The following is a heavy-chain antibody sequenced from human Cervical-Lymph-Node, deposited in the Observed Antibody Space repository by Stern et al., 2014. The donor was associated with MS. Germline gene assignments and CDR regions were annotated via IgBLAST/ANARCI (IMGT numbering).Heavy chain of an antibody. CDR1: GYTFTSYY. CDR3: AIVGWELLDAFDI. D-gene: IGHD1-26*01. CDR2: IKPSGGRT. J-gene: IGHJ3*02. Sequence: VQLVESGAEVKKPGASVKVSCKASGYTFTSYYMHWVRQTPGQGLEWMGIIKPSGGRTRHGQKFQGRVTMTRDTSTSTVYMELSSLRSEDTAVYYCAIVGWELLDAFDIWGQGTMVTVS. V-gene: IGHV1-46*01.